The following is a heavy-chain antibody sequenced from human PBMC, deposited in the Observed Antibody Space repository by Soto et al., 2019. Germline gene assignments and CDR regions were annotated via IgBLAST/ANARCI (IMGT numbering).Heavy chain of an antibody. CDR2: IIPIFGTA. V-gene: IGHV1-69*13. Sequence: SVKVSCKASGGTFSSYAISWVRQAPGQGLEWMGGIIPIFGTANYAQKFQGRVTITADESTSTAYMELSSLRSEDTAVYYCARYDYGDFRFDYWGQGTLVTVSS. J-gene: IGHJ4*02. CDR1: GGTFSSYA. CDR3: ARYDYGDFRFDY. D-gene: IGHD4-17*01.